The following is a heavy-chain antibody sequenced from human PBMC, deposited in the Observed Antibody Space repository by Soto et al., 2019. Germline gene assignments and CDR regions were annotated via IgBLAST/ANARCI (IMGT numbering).Heavy chain of an antibody. CDR1: GYTFTSYY. CDR2: INPSGDST. J-gene: IGHJ4*02. D-gene: IGHD1-26*01. CDR3: ARGGSYRTSEVYY. Sequence: ASVKVSCKASGYTFTSYYIHWVRQAPGQGLEWMGIINPSGDSTRCAQKFQGRVTMTTDTSTSTVYMELTSLTAEETAVYYCARGGSYRTSEVYYWGQGTMVTVSS. V-gene: IGHV1-46*01.